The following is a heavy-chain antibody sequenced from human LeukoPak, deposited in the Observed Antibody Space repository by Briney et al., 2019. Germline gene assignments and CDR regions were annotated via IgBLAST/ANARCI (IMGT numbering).Heavy chain of an antibody. D-gene: IGHD3/OR15-3a*01. CDR1: GFTFSSYA. J-gene: IGHJ4*02. V-gene: IGHV3-30-3*01. CDR2: ISYDGSNK. CDR3: ARDPEGLVMYNYFDY. Sequence: PGGSLRLSCAASGFTFSSYAMHWVRQAPGNGLEWVAVISYDGSNKYYADSVKGRFTISRDNSKNTLYLQMNSLRAEDTAVYYCARDPEGLVMYNYFDYWGQGTLVTVSS.